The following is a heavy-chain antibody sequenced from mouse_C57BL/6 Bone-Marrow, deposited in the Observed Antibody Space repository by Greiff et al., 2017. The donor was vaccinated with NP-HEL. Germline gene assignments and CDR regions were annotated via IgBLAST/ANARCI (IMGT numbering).Heavy chain of an antibody. V-gene: IGHV10-3*01. CDR2: IRSKSSNYAT. D-gene: IGHD2-3*01. Sequence: EVMLVESGGGLVQPKGSLKLSCAASGFTFNTYAMHWVRQAPGKGLEWVARIRSKSSNYATYYADSVKDRFTISRDDSQSMLYLQMNNLKTEDTAMYYCVRDVIYDGYYPWFAYWGQGTPVTVSA. CDR1: GFTFNTYA. CDR3: VRDVIYDGYYPWFAY. J-gene: IGHJ3*01.